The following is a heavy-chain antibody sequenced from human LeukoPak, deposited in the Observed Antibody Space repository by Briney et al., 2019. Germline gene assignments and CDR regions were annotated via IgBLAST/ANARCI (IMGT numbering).Heavy chain of an antibody. Sequence: PGGSLRLSCAASGLTVSSNYMQWVRQAPGKGLEWVSLIYSGGSTYYDDSVKGRFTISRDNPKNTVYLQMNTLRAEDTAVYYCARDRLCRGGSCSGLWGQGTLVTVSS. J-gene: IGHJ4*02. CDR3: ARDRLCRGGSCSGL. CDR1: GLTVSSNY. CDR2: IYSGGST. V-gene: IGHV3-53*01. D-gene: IGHD2-15*01.